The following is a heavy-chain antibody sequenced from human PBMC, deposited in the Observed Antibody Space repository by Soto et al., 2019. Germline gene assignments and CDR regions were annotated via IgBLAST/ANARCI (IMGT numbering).Heavy chain of an antibody. Sequence: GGSLRLSCAASGFTFSSYSMNWVRQAPGKGLEWVSYISSSSSTIYYADSVKGRFTISRDNAKNSLYLQMNSLRAEDTAVYYCARVDTAMVGVSYYYYYYYMDVWGKGTTVTVSS. D-gene: IGHD5-18*01. CDR1: GFTFSSYS. CDR3: ARVDTAMVGVSYYYYYYYMDV. V-gene: IGHV3-48*01. CDR2: ISSSSSTI. J-gene: IGHJ6*03.